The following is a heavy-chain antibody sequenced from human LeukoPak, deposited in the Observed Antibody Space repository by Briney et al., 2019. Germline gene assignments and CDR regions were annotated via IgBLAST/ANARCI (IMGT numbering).Heavy chain of an antibody. CDR2: ISSSSSTI. CDR3: ARDRAYGSGSYDY. D-gene: IGHD3-10*01. CDR1: GFTFSSYS. J-gene: IGHJ4*02. V-gene: IGHV3-48*01. Sequence: GRSLRLSCAASGFTFSSYSMNWVRQAPGKGLEWVSYISSSSSTIYYADSVKGRFTISRDNAKNSLYLQMNSLRAEDTAVYYCARDRAYGSGSYDYWGQGTLVTVSS.